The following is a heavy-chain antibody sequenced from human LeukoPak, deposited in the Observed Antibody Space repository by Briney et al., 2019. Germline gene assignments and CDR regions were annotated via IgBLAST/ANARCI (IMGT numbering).Heavy chain of an antibody. J-gene: IGHJ5*02. V-gene: IGHV1-3*04. CDR3: ARERAVGATTSWFDP. D-gene: IGHD1-26*01. Sequence: ASVKVSCKASRYTFTSYAMHWVRQAPGQRLEWMGWINTGNGNTKYSQKFQGRVTFTKDTSASTASMELSSLRSEDTAMYYCARERAVGATTSWFDPWGQGTLVTVSS. CDR2: INTGNGNT. CDR1: RYTFTSYA.